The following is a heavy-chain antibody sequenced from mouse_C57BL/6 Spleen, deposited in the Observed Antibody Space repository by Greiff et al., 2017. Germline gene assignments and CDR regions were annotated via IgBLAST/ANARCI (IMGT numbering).Heavy chain of an antibody. CDR2: IYPGSGST. J-gene: IGHJ4*01. CDR1: GYTFTGYW. Sequence: QVQLQQPGAELVKPGASVKMSCKASGYTFTGYWITWVKQRPGQGLEWIGDIYPGSGSTNYNEKFKSKATLTVDTSSSTAYMQLSSLTSEDSAVYYCARIYGNYGSYYAMDYWGQGTSVTVSS. D-gene: IGHD2-1*01. CDR3: ARIYGNYGSYYAMDY. V-gene: IGHV1-55*01.